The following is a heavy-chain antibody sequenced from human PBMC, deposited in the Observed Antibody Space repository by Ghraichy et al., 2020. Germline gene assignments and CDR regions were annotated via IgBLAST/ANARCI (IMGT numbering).Heavy chain of an antibody. CDR1: GFTVSSNY. Sequence: GGSLRLSCAAPGFTVSSNYMSWVRQAPGKGLEWVSIIYKNGYTYYADSVKGRFTISRDNSKNSLYLQMNSLSAEDTAVYYCAGKLPFDCWGQGTLVTVSS. CDR3: AGKLPFDC. V-gene: IGHV3-53*01. J-gene: IGHJ4*02. D-gene: IGHD1-1*01. CDR2: IYKNGYT.